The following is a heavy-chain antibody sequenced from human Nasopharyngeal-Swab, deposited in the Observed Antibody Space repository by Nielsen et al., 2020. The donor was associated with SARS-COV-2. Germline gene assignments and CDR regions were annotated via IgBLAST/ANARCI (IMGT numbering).Heavy chain of an antibody. Sequence: SETLSLTCAVSGGSISSGGYYWSWIRQPPGKGLEWIGYIYYSGSTYYNPSLKSRVTISVDTSKNQFSLKLSSVTAADTAVYYCARGPLVGVGVYYYYYYGMDVWGQGTTVTVSS. D-gene: IGHD6-6*01. V-gene: IGHV4-31*11. CDR3: ARGPLVGVGVYYYYYYGMDV. CDR2: IYYSGST. J-gene: IGHJ6*02. CDR1: GGSISSGGYY.